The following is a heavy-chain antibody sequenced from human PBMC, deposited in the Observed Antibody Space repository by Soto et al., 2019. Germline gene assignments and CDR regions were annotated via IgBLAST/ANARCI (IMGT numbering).Heavy chain of an antibody. V-gene: IGHV3-74*01. J-gene: IGHJ5*02. D-gene: IGHD3-10*01. CDR1: GFTFSSYW. CDR2: INSDGSST. CDR3: ARDSPGGDWFDP. Sequence: EVQLVESGGGLVQPGGSLRLSCAASGFTFSSYWMHWVRQAPGKGLVWVSRINSDGSSTSYADSVKGRFTISRDSAKNTLYLQMNSLRAEDTAVYYCARDSPGGDWFDPWGQGTLVTVSS.